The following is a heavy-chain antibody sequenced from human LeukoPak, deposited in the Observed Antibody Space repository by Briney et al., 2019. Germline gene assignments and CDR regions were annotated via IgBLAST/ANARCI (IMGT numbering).Heavy chain of an antibody. Sequence: ASVKVSCKASGYTFTSSGISWVRQAPGQGLEWMGWISTYTGYSKYAQNLQGRVTMTADTSTSTAYMELSSLRSDDTAVYYCAKNSSGGYSDYWGQETLVTVSS. CDR3: AKNSSGGYSDY. D-gene: IGHD6-19*01. CDR1: GYTFTSSG. J-gene: IGHJ4*02. CDR2: ISTYTGYS. V-gene: IGHV1-18*01.